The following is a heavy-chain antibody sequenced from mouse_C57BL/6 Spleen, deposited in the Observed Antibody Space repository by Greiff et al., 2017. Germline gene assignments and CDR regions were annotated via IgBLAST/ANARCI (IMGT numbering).Heavy chain of an antibody. CDR1: GYAFSSSW. D-gene: IGHD2-5*01. CDR2: IYPGDGDT. Sequence: VKLVESGPELVKPGASVKISCKASGYAFSSSWMNWVKQRPGKGLEWIGRIYPGDGDTNYNGKFKGKATLTADKSSSTAYMQLSSLTSEDSAVYFCARSYSNYPFDYWGQGTTLTVSS. J-gene: IGHJ2*01. V-gene: IGHV1-82*01. CDR3: ARSYSNYPFDY.